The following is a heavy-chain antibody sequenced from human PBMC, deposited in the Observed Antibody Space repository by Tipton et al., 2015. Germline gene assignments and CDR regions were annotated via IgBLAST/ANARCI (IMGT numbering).Heavy chain of an antibody. CDR1: GASLSNYY. CDR3: AGGAYTYNRFDP. D-gene: IGHD2-2*02. V-gene: IGHV4-59*01. J-gene: IGHJ5*02. Sequence: LRLSCIVSGASLSNYYWNWVRQPPGKGLEWIGYIYSSGSTNYAPSLESRVTMSIDTSKNQFSLRLTSVNTADTAIYYCAGGAYTYNRFDPWGQRTLVTVSS. CDR2: IYSSGST.